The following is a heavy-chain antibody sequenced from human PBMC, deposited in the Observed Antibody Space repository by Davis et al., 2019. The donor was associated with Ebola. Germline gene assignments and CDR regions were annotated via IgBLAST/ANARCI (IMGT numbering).Heavy chain of an antibody. Sequence: GESLKISCAASGFTFSSYWMSWVRQAPGKGLEWVSRIDNDGSSTTYADPVKGRFTISRDNSKNTLYLQMNSLRAEDTAVYYCARGYYYGSGSYSGYFDYWGQGTLVTVSS. D-gene: IGHD3-10*01. V-gene: IGHV3-74*01. CDR1: GFTFSSYW. J-gene: IGHJ4*02. CDR2: IDNDGSST. CDR3: ARGYYYGSGSYSGYFDY.